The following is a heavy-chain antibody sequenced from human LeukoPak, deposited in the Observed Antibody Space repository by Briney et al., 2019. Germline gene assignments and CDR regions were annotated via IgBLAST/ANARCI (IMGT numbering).Heavy chain of an antibody. CDR1: GFTFSSYE. Sequence: GGSLRLSCAASGFTFSSYEMNWVRQAPGKGLEWVSYISSSGSTIYYADSVKGRFTISRDNAKNSLYLQMSNLRAEDTAVYYCASNWNYVRGYGMDVWGQGTTVTVSS. CDR2: ISSSGSTI. J-gene: IGHJ6*02. V-gene: IGHV3-48*03. CDR3: ASNWNYVRGYGMDV. D-gene: IGHD1-7*01.